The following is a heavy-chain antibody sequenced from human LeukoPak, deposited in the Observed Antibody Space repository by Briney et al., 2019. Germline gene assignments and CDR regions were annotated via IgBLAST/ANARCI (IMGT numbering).Heavy chain of an antibody. D-gene: IGHD2-15*01. CDR3: ARHAVVAGTVYFDY. J-gene: IGHJ4*02. CDR2: IYYSGST. CDR1: GGSISSYY. V-gene: IGHV4-59*08. Sequence: PSETLSLTCTVSGGSISSYYWSWIRQPPGKGLEWIGYIYYSGSTNYNPSLKSRVTISVDTSKNQFSLKLSSATAADTAVYYCARHAVVAGTVYFDYWGQGTLVTVSS.